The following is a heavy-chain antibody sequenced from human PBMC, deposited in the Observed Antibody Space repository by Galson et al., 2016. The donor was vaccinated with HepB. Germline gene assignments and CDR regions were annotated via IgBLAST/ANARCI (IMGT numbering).Heavy chain of an antibody. V-gene: IGHV3-49*03. CDR2: IRSKGYGGTT. J-gene: IGHJ4*02. D-gene: IGHD3-3*01. Sequence: SLRLSCAASGFTFGDYSMSWFRQAPGKGLEWVGFIRSKGYGGTTEYAASVEGRVTISRDDFKSIAYLQMNSLKTEDTAVYYCTRVEGNRDPFDYWGQGTLVTVSS. CDR1: GFTFGDYS. CDR3: TRVEGNRDPFDY.